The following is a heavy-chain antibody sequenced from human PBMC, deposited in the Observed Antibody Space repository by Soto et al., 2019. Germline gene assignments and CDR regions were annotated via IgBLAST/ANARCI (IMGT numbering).Heavy chain of an antibody. Sequence: EASVKVSCKASGGTFSSYAISWVRQAPGQGLEWMGGIIPIFGTANYAQKFQGRVTITADESTSTAYMELSSLRSEDTAVCYCARDRRLYYYDSSGSTPLDAFDIWGQGTMVTVPS. V-gene: IGHV1-69*13. CDR2: IIPIFGTA. D-gene: IGHD3-22*01. CDR1: GGTFSSYA. J-gene: IGHJ3*02. CDR3: ARDRRLYYYDSSGSTPLDAFDI.